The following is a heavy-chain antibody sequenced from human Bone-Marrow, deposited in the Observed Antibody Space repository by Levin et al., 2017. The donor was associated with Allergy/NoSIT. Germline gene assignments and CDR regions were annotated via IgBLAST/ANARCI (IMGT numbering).Heavy chain of an antibody. Sequence: GESLKISCAASGFTFSSYAMSWVRQAPGKGLEWVSAISGSGGSTYYADSVKGRFTISRDNSKNTLYLQMNSLRAEDTAVYYCAKDQGSYSSGWYKRPIGYYGMDVWGQGTTVTVSS. J-gene: IGHJ6*02. D-gene: IGHD6-19*01. V-gene: IGHV3-23*01. CDR1: GFTFSSYA. CDR3: AKDQGSYSSGWYKRPIGYYGMDV. CDR2: ISGSGGST.